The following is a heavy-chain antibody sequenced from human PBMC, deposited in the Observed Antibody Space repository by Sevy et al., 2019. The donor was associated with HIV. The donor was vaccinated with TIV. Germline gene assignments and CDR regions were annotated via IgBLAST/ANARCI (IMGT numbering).Heavy chain of an antibody. V-gene: IGHV3-30*18. D-gene: IGHD2-21*01. CDR1: GFTFRSYG. J-gene: IGHJ4*02. CDR3: AKDIVGDNSPWFFFDY. Sequence: GGSLRLSCAGSGFTFRSYGIHWVRQSPGKGLEWVAFISFDGRNTYSADSVKGRFTVPRDNSNNAVYLQMNNLRTEDTGMYYCAKDIVGDNSPWFFFDYWGQGTQVTVSS. CDR2: ISFDGRNT.